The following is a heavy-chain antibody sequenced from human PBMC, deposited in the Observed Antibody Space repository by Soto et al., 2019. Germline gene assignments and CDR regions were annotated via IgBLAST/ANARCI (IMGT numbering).Heavy chain of an antibody. CDR3: ARDSSGYFENWFDP. V-gene: IGHV4-59*01. J-gene: IGHJ5*02. D-gene: IGHD3-22*01. CDR2: IYYSGST. CDR1: GGSISSYY. Sequence: SETLSLTCTVSGGSISSYYWSWIRQPPGKGLEWIGYIYYSGSTNYNPSLKSRVTISVDTSKNQFSLKLSSVTAADTAMYYCARDSSGYFENWFDPWGQGTLVTVSS.